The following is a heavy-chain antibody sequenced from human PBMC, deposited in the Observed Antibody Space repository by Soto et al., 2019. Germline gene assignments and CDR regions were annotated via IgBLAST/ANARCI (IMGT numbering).Heavy chain of an antibody. J-gene: IGHJ5*02. CDR3: ARRGKWVVVPAAPTGRWFDP. CDR2: INHSGST. V-gene: IGHV4-34*01. Sequence: SETLSLTCAVYGGSFSGYYWSWIRQPPGKGLEWIGEINHSGSTNYNPSLKSRVTISVDTSKNQFSLKLSSVTAADTAVYYCARRGKWVVVPAAPTGRWFDPWGQGTLVTVSS. CDR1: GGSFSGYY. D-gene: IGHD2-2*01.